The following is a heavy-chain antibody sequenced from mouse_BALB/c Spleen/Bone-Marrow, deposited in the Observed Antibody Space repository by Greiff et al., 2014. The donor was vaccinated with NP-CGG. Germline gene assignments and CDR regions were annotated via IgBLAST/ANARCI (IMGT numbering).Heavy chain of an antibody. J-gene: IGHJ4*01. CDR1: GFTFSDFY. CDR3: TRDRGVQGYAMDY. CDR2: ISDGGSYI. D-gene: IGHD2-14*01. V-gene: IGHV5-4*02. Sequence: EVKVVESGGGLVKPGGSLKLSCAASGFTFSDFYMYWVRQTPEKRLEWVATISDGGSYIYYPDSVMGRFTISRDDAKNNLYLQMSSLKSEDTAMYYCTRDRGVQGYAMDYWGQGTSVTVSS.